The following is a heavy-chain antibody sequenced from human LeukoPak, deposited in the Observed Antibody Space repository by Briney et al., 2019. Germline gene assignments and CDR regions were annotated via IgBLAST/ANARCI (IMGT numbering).Heavy chain of an antibody. V-gene: IGHV1-2*02. CDR2: INPNTGGT. CDR1: GYSLTGYQ. J-gene: IGHJ4*02. Sequence: ASLKVSCKASGYSLTGYQMHWVRQAPGQGLEWMGWINPNTGGTNYAQKFQGRVTMTRDTSISTAYMELSRLRSDDTAIYYCARAGFAYWGQGTLVTVSS. CDR3: ARAGFAY.